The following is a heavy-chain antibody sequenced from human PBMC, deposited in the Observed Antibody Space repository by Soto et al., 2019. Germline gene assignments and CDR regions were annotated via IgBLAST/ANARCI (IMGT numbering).Heavy chain of an antibody. CDR3: VSVEGTPTVTGDYYYYAADA. V-gene: IGHV4-59*12. CDR2: IFDGGSA. D-gene: IGHD4-17*01. Sequence: SETLSLTCTVSGGTITYYYCIFIRQSPCKWLEWLGYIFDGGSANYNPSLKSRVSFSLDKSLNQLSLKLTSVTGADTAIYYCVSVEGTPTVTGDYYYYAADAWGQGTAVTVSS. J-gene: IGHJ6*02. CDR1: GGTITYYY.